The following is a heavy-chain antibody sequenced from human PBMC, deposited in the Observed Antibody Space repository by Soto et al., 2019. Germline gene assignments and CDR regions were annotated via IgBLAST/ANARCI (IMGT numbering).Heavy chain of an antibody. V-gene: IGHV3-15*07. Sequence: SVSNAWMNWVRQAPGKGLEWVGRIKSKTDGGTTDYAAPVKGRFTISRDDSKNTLYLQMNSLKTEDTAVYYCTTHNWGPPYFDYWGQGTLVTVSS. D-gene: IGHD7-27*01. CDR1: SVSNAW. J-gene: IGHJ4*02. CDR2: IKSKTDGGTT. CDR3: TTHNWGPPYFDY.